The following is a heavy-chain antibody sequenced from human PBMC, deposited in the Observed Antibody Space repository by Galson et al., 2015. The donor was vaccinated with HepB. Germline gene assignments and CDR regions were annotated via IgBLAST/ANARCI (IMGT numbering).Heavy chain of an antibody. CDR3: AKESGVGATKWEFDR. V-gene: IGHV3-23*01. Sequence: SLRLSCAASGFTFSRYAMNWVRQAPGKGLEWVSAISGSGGNIYNADSVKGRFTISRDNSKNTLYLQMNSLRADDTAVYHCAKESGVGATKWEFDRWGQGTLVTVSS. CDR1: GFTFSRYA. CDR2: ISGSGGNI. J-gene: IGHJ5*02. D-gene: IGHD1-26*01.